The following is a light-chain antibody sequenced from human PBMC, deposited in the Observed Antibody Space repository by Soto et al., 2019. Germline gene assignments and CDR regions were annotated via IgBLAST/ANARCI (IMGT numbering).Light chain of an antibody. CDR1: QSISSW. V-gene: IGKV1-5*03. CDR3: QQYNRYPLT. Sequence: DIQMTQSPSTLSASVGDRVTITCRASQSISSWVAWYQQKPGKAPKLLIYKASSLESRVPSRFSGSGSGTESTLNITKLQPDGFAIHYCQQYNRYPLTFGGGTKVEIK. CDR2: KAS. J-gene: IGKJ4*01.